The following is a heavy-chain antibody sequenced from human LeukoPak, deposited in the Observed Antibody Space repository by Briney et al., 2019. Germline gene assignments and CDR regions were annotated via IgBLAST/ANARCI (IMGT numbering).Heavy chain of an antibody. Sequence: ASVKVSCMASGGTFSSYAISWVRQAPGQGLEWMGGIIPIFGTANYAQKFQGRVTITADESTSTAYMELSSLRSEDTAVYYCASWYYYDSSGYYFTTPHPSWGQGTLVTVSS. J-gene: IGHJ4*02. CDR3: ASWYYYDSSGYYFTTPHPS. V-gene: IGHV1-69*13. CDR2: IIPIFGTA. D-gene: IGHD3-22*01. CDR1: GGTFSSYA.